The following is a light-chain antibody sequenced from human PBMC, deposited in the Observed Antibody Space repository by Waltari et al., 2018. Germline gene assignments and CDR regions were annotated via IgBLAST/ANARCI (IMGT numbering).Light chain of an antibody. CDR2: GNN. CDR1: SGSIASKH. J-gene: IGLJ2*01. CDR3: QSYDASNHVL. V-gene: IGLV6-57*04. Sequence: NGMLAQPLSVSESPGRTVIISCTRSSGSIASKHVHWYLLRPESPPTTVIYGNNLRPSGVPGWCSGSSDTSSNSASLTISGLRTEDEGDYYCQSYDASNHVLFGGGTKLTVL.